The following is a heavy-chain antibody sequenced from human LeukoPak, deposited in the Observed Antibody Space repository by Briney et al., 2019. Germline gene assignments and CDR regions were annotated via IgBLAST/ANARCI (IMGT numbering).Heavy chain of an antibody. CDR1: GFTISDYY. V-gene: IGHV3-11*01. CDR3: ARDRRSTNSYEFDP. J-gene: IGHJ5*02. D-gene: IGHD2-2*01. Sequence: GGSLRLSCAASGFTISDYYMSWVRQAPGKGQEWVSCISRSGSAMYYADSVKGRFTISRDNAKNSVYLQMNTLRAEDTAVYFCARDRRSTNSYEFDPWGQGTLVTVSS. CDR2: ISRSGSAM.